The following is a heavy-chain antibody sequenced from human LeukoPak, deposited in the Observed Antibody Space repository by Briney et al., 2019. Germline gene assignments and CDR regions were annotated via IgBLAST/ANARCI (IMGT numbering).Heavy chain of an antibody. J-gene: IGHJ4*02. V-gene: IGHV5-51*01. Sequence: LGESLQISFKGSGSRFTSYWIGWVRQLPGKGLEWMGIIYPGDSDTRYSPSFQGQVTISADKSISTAYLQWSSLKASDTAMYYCASGGPGRLYYFDYWGQGTLVTVSS. D-gene: IGHD1-26*01. CDR3: ASGGPGRLYYFDY. CDR2: IYPGDSDT. CDR1: GSRFTSYW.